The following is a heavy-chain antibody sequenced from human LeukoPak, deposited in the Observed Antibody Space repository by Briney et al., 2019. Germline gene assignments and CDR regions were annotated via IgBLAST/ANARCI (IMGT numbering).Heavy chain of an antibody. Sequence: GASVKVSCKASGYIFTTYAVHWVRQVPGQRLEWMGWINADNGNTKYSQKFQGRVTLTRDTSASTAYMELSRLRSEDTAVYYCAIDLSSSGYYKFDYWGQGTLVTVSS. CDR1: GYIFTTYA. D-gene: IGHD3-22*01. J-gene: IGHJ4*02. CDR2: INADNGNT. CDR3: AIDLSSSGYYKFDY. V-gene: IGHV1-3*01.